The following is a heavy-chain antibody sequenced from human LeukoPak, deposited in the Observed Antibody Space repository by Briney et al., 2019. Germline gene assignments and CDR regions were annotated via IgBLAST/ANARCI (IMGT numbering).Heavy chain of an antibody. J-gene: IGHJ5*02. Sequence: RGTLRLSCAASGFTFSSYDMSWVRQAPGKGLEWVSAISGSGGSTYYADSVKGRFTISRDNSRNTLSLQMNSLRAEDTAVYYCVKDPYYDSDWFDPWGQGTLVTVSS. CDR3: VKDPYYDSDWFDP. V-gene: IGHV3-23*01. D-gene: IGHD3-22*01. CDR2: ISGSGGST. CDR1: GFTFSSYD.